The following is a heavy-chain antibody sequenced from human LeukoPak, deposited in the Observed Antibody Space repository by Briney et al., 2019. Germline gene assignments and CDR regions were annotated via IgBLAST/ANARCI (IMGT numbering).Heavy chain of an antibody. V-gene: IGHV3-9*01. CDR2: ISWNSGSI. J-gene: IGHJ4*02. CDR1: GFTFDDYA. CDR3: AKDTRWELLAYFDY. D-gene: IGHD1-26*01. Sequence: GGSLRLSCAASGFTFDDYAMHWVRHAPGKGLEWVSGISWNSGSIGYADSVKGRFTISRDNAKNSLYLQMNSLRAEDTALYYCAKDTRWELLAYFDYWGQGTLVTVSS.